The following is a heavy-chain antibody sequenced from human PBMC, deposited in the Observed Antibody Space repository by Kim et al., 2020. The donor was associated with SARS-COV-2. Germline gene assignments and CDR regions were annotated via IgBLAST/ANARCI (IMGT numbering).Heavy chain of an antibody. J-gene: IGHJ5*02. D-gene: IGHD1-26*01. Sequence: SSVKVSCKASGGTFSSYAISWVRQAPGQGLEWMGGIIPIFGTANYAQKFQGRVTITADESTSTAYMELSSLRSEDTAVYYCARERPNVGWFDPWGQGTLVTVSS. CDR3: ARERPNVGWFDP. CDR1: GGTFSSYA. V-gene: IGHV1-69*13. CDR2: IIPIFGTA.